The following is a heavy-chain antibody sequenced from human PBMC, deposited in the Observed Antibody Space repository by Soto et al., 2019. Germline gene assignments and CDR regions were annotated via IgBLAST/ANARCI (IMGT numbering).Heavy chain of an antibody. V-gene: IGHV1-18*01. CDR1: GDANSIDA. CDR3: ARVGRATRPFDS. D-gene: IGHD2-15*01. J-gene: IGHJ4*02. CDR2: ISAYNGNT. Sequence: SVKGYCKSAGDANSIDASGWGRQDPGQGLEWMGWISAYNGNTNYAQKLQGRVTMTTDTSTSTAYMELRSLRSDDTAVYYCARVGRATRPFDSWGPGPLVTVSP.